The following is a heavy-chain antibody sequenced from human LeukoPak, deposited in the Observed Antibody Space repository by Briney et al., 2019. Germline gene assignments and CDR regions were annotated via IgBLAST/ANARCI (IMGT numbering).Heavy chain of an antibody. CDR1: GFPFSSYA. Sequence: QPGGSLSLSCAASGFPFSSYAMSWVRQAPGKGLEWVSAISGSGGSTYYADSVKGRFTIPRDTSKNTLYLQMNSLRAEDTAVYYCAKDLLPQGGSGDAFDIWGQGTMVTVSS. CDR3: AKDLLPQGGSGDAFDI. V-gene: IGHV3-23*01. CDR2: ISGSGGST. J-gene: IGHJ3*02. D-gene: IGHD3-10*01.